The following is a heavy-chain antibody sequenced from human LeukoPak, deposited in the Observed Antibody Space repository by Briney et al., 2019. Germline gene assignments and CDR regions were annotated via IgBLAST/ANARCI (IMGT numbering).Heavy chain of an antibody. V-gene: IGHV3-23*01. CDR3: ASSYDFWSAYDF. Sequence: GGSLRLSCAACGFTLRNYVMTWVRQAPGKGLEWVSGISGSGGSTYYADSVKGRITISRDSSKSTLYLQMNSLRAEDTALYYCASSYDFWSAYDFWGQGTMVTVSS. CDR2: ISGSGGST. J-gene: IGHJ3*01. D-gene: IGHD3-3*01. CDR1: GFTLRNYV.